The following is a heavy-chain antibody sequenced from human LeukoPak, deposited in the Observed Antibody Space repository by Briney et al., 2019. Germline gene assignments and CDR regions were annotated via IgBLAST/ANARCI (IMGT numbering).Heavy chain of an antibody. J-gene: IGHJ5*02. V-gene: IGHV3-72*01. D-gene: IGHD4-17*01. CDR1: GFTFSDHH. CDR2: VRIRADSYTT. CDR3: TREKFGDYHNWFDP. Sequence: GGSLRLSCVASGFTFSDHHMGWVRQAPGKGLEWVGRVRIRADSYTTEYAASVKGRFTISRDDSKNSLYLKMNGLKTEDTAVYYCTREKFGDYHNWFDPWGQGTLVTVSS.